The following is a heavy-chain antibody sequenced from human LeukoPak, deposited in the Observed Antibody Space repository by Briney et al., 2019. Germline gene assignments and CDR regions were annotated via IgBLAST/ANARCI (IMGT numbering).Heavy chain of an antibody. V-gene: IGHV3-7*01. CDR1: GFTFSSYW. CDR2: IKQDGSEK. D-gene: IGHD6-19*01. Sequence: PGGSLRLYCAASGFTFSSYWMSWVRQAPGKGLEWVANIKQDGSEKYYVDSVKGRFTISRDNAKNSLYLQMNSLRAEDTAVYYCAGVFSSGLSIDPWGQGTLVTVSS. CDR3: AGVFSSGLSIDP. J-gene: IGHJ5*02.